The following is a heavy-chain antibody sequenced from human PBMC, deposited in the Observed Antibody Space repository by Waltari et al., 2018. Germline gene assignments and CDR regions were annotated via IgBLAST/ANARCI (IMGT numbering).Heavy chain of an antibody. Sequence: EVQLLESGGGLVQPGGSLRLSCAASGFSFSNYDMAWVRQAPGKGLEGVSVIRNSGGNTYDGDSVKGRFAISRDNSRNTLHLQMNGLRAEDTAIYYCTSWRVVAGTGWFDSWGQGTLVTVSS. J-gene: IGHJ5*01. CDR3: TSWRVVAGTGWFDS. CDR2: IRNSGGNT. CDR1: GFSFSNYD. V-gene: IGHV3-23*01. D-gene: IGHD2-15*01.